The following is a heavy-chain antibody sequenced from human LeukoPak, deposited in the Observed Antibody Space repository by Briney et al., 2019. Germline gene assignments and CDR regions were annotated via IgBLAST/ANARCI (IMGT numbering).Heavy chain of an antibody. CDR2: INHSGST. J-gene: IGHJ4*02. V-gene: IGHV4-34*01. CDR3: ASGARYFGR. Sequence: PSETLSLTCAVYGGSFSGYYWSWIRQPPGKGLEWIGEINHSGSTNYNPSLKSRVTISVDTSKSQFSLKLSSVTAADTAVYYCASGARYFGRWGQGTLVTVSS. CDR1: GGSFSGYY. D-gene: IGHD3-9*01.